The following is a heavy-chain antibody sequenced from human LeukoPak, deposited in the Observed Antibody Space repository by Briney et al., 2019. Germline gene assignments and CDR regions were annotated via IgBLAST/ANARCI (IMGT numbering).Heavy chain of an antibody. J-gene: IGHJ4*02. Sequence: PGGSLRLSCAASGFTFSNYWMNWVRQAPGKGLEWVANIKEDGSEKYYVDSVKGRFTISRDNAKNSLCLQMNSLRAEDTAIYYCVRSGGYWGQGTLGTVSS. D-gene: IGHD1-26*01. CDR2: IKEDGSEK. V-gene: IGHV3-7*05. CDR3: VRSGGY. CDR1: GFTFSNYW.